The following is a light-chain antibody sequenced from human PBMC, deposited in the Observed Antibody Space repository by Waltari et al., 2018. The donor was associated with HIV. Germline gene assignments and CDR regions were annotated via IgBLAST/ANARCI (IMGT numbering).Light chain of an antibody. CDR1: KLRAKY. J-gene: IGLJ2*01. CDR2: QDN. CDR3: QAWDSSTAI. Sequence: SYELTQPPSVSVSPGPPASITCPGPKLRAKYVCWYQQKPGQSPVLVSYQDNKRPSGIPERFSGSNSGNTATLTISGTQALDEADYYCQAWDSSTAIFGGGTELTVL. V-gene: IGLV3-1*01.